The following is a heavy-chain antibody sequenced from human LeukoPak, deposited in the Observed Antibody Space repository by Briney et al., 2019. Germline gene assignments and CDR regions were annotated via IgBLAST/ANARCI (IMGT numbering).Heavy chain of an antibody. Sequence: GGSLRLSCAASGFTFSSYWMSWVRQAPGKGLEWVANIKQDGSEKYYVDSVKGRFTISRDNAKNSLYLQMNSLRAEDMAVYYCARALGDYYYYYMDVWGKGTRVTVSS. J-gene: IGHJ6*03. V-gene: IGHV3-7*01. CDR3: ARALGDYYYYYMDV. CDR1: GFTFSSYW. CDR2: IKQDGSEK. D-gene: IGHD7-27*01.